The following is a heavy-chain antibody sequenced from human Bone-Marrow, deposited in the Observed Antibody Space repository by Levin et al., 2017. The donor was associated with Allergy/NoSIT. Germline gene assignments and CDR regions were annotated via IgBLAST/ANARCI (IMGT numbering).Heavy chain of an antibody. CDR2: MNPDTGDT. CDR3: ARVVLRVQHNRGMDV. CDR1: GYTFTNND. D-gene: IGHD1-1*01. Sequence: ASVKVSCKASGYTFTNNDINWVRQAIGQGPEWMGWMNPDTGDTGYAQKFRGRLTMTRDTSISTVYMELNSLRSEDTAIYYCARVVLRVQHNRGMDVWGQGTTVTVSS. J-gene: IGHJ6*02. V-gene: IGHV1-8*01.